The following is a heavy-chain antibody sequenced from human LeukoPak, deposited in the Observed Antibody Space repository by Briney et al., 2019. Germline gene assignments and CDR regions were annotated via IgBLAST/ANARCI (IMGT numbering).Heavy chain of an antibody. V-gene: IGHV3-23*01. J-gene: IGHJ4*02. CDR1: GFTFSSYA. CDR2: ISGSDGNT. CDR3: AKAAGIYSSGWPLDY. D-gene: IGHD6-19*01. Sequence: EGSLRLSCAASGFTFSSYAMSWVRQAPGKGLEWVSGISGSDGNTNYADSVKGRFTISRDSSKNTLYLQMNSLRAEDTAVYYCAKAAGIYSSGWPLDYWGQGTLVTVSS.